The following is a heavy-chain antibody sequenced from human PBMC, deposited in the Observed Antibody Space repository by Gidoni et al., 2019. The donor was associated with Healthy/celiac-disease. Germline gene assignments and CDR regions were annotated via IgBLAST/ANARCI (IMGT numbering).Heavy chain of an antibody. D-gene: IGHD2-2*03. CDR1: GFTFSSYA. CDR3: ASLDIVVVPAAIVDWFDP. CDR2: SSGSGGST. V-gene: IGHV3-23*01. Sequence: EVQLLESGGGLVQPGGSLRLSCAASGFTFSSYAMSWVRQAPGKGLEWVSASSGSGGSTYYADSVKGRFTISRDNSKNTLYLQMNSLRAEDTAVYYCASLDIVVVPAAIVDWFDPWGQGTLVTVSS. J-gene: IGHJ5*02.